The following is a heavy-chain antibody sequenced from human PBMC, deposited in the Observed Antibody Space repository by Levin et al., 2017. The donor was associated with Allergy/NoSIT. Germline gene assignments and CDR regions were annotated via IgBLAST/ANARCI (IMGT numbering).Heavy chain of an antibody. Sequence: SLKISCAASGFTFDDYAMHWVRQAPGKGLEWVSGISWNSGSIGYADSVKGRFTISRDNAKNSLYLQMNSLRAEDTALYYCAKDGGGPFDYWGQGTLVTVSS. D-gene: IGHD2-15*01. CDR1: GFTFDDYA. V-gene: IGHV3-9*01. CDR2: ISWNSGSI. J-gene: IGHJ4*02. CDR3: AKDGGGPFDY.